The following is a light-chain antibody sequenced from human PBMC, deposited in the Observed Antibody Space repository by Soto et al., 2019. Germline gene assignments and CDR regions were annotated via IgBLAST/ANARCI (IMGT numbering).Light chain of an antibody. V-gene: IGKV3-11*01. CDR2: DAS. CDR3: QQYNNWPPWT. J-gene: IGKJ1*01. Sequence: IVLTQSPATLSLSPGERATLSCRASQSVSSYLAWYQQTPGQAPRLLIYDASNRATGIPARFSGSGSGTEFTLTISSLQSEVFAVYYCQQYNNWPPWTFGQGTKVDNK. CDR1: QSVSSY.